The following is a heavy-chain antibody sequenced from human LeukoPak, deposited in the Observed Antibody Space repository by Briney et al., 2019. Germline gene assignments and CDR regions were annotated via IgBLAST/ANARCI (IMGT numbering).Heavy chain of an antibody. V-gene: IGHV4-34*01. J-gene: IGHJ4*02. CDR2: INHSGST. Sequence: SETLSLTCAVYGGSFSGYYWSWIRQPPGKGLEWIGGINHSGSTNYNPSLKSRVTISVDTSKNQFSLKLSSVTAADTAVYYCARATTIFGVVILDYWGQGTLVTVSS. D-gene: IGHD3-3*01. CDR3: ARATTIFGVVILDY. CDR1: GGSFSGYY.